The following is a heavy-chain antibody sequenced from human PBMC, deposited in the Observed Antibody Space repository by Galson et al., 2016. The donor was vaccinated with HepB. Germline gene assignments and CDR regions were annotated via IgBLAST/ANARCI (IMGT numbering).Heavy chain of an antibody. CDR3: ARDLSVTVLVDGGFDP. Sequence: SVKVSCKASGYTFNSYGISWVRQAPGQGLEWMGWISAYNKNIIYAEKFQGRVTMTTDTSTSTAYMELRSLRSDDTAVYYCARDLSVTVLVDGGFDPWGQGTLVTVSS. D-gene: IGHD1-26*01. V-gene: IGHV1-18*01. CDR1: GYTFNSYG. CDR2: ISAYNKNI. J-gene: IGHJ5*02.